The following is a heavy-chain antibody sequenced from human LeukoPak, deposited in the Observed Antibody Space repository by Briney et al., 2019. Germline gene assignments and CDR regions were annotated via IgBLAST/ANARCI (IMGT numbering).Heavy chain of an antibody. Sequence: PSETLSLTCTVSDGSISSGSYYWVWIRRPPGKGLEWIGSIYKSGSTYYNPSLKSRVTISVDSSKNQYSLKLRFVTAADTAVYYCARLYGYFDYWGQGILVTVSS. CDR2: IYKSGST. CDR1: DGSISSGSYY. V-gene: IGHV4-39*01. CDR3: ARLYGYFDY. D-gene: IGHD3-16*01. J-gene: IGHJ4*02.